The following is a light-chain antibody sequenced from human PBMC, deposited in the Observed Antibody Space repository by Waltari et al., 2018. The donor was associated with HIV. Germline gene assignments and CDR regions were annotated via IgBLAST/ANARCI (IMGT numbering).Light chain of an antibody. V-gene: IGLV2-14*01. CDR1: RSYIGTHNY. J-gene: IGLJ1*01. CDR2: GVN. Sequence: QSALTQPASVSGSPGQSITISCTGTRSYIGTHNYVAWHHMLLCKAPKLMIYGVNSRPSGVSDRFSGSKSVNTAALTISGLQPEDEADYYCSSYTSRTLYVFGTGTTVTV. CDR3: SSYTSRTLYV.